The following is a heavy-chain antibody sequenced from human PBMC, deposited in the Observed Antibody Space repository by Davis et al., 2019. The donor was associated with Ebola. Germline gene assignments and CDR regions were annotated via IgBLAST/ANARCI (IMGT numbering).Heavy chain of an antibody. V-gene: IGHV3-20*04. CDR1: GFRFGEYG. J-gene: IGHJ4*02. CDR2: INWSGDSA. CDR3: AKDHSPIQQWLVFFEYYFDY. Sequence: GESLKISCAASGFRFGEYGMSWVRQVPGKGLEWVSGINWSGDSAGYGESVKGRFTISRDNSKKTLYLQMNSLRAEDTAVYYCAKDHSPIQQWLVFFEYYFDYWGQGTLVTVSS. D-gene: IGHD6-19*01.